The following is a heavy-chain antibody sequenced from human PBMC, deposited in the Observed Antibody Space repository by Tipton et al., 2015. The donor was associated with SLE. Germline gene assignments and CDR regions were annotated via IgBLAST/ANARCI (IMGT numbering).Heavy chain of an antibody. CDR3: ARDWVVGATLDRFDP. Sequence: LRLSCTVSGGSVSRNYFYWAWFRQSPGKGLEWIGSIHYSGTTYYNPSLNSRFTMSVDTSKNQFSLKVTSVTATDTAVYYCARDWVVGATLDRFDPWGQGTLVTVSS. V-gene: IGHV4-39*02. CDR2: IHYSGTT. CDR1: GGSVSRNYFY. D-gene: IGHD1-26*01. J-gene: IGHJ5*02.